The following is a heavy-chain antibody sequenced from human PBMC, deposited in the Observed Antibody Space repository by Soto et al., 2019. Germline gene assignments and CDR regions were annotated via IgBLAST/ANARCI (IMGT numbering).Heavy chain of an antibody. J-gene: IGHJ6*02. Sequence: QVQLQESGPGLVKPSGTLSLTCAVSGGSISSSNWWSWVRQPPGKGLEWIGEIYHSGSTNYNPSPTSRVTISVDKSKNQFSLTLSSVTAAATAVYYCARVVGGYYYGMDVWGQGTTVTVSS. D-gene: IGHD2-2*01. CDR1: GGSISSSNW. CDR3: ARVVGGYYYGMDV. CDR2: IYHSGST. V-gene: IGHV4-4*02.